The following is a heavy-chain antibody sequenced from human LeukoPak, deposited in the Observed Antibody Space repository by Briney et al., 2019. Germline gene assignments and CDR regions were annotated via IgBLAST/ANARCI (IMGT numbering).Heavy chain of an antibody. CDR1: GFTFDDYG. V-gene: IGHV3-20*04. J-gene: IGHJ4*02. Sequence: GGSLRRSCAASGFTFDDYGMTWVRQAPGKGLEWVSGINWDGISTGYTESVKGRFTISRDNAKNSLYLQMNSLRGEDTAFYYCARVSAGSQMGFVDTDLLSLAFDYWGQGTLVTVSS. D-gene: IGHD5-18*01. CDR2: INWDGIST. CDR3: ARVSAGSQMGFVDTDLLSLAFDY.